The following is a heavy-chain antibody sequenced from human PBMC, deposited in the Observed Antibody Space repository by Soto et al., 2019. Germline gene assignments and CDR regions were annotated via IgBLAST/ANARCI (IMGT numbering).Heavy chain of an antibody. J-gene: IGHJ5*02. Sequence: QVQLQESGPGLVKPSQTLSLTCTVSGGSISSGCYYWSWIRQHPGKGLELIGYIYYSDSTYYKPSIKRRVTISVYPSKNQSSLKLSSVTAADTAMYYCARSLFPWGRGTLVTVSS. CDR3: ARSLFP. V-gene: IGHV4-31*03. CDR2: IYYSDST. CDR1: GGSISSGCYY.